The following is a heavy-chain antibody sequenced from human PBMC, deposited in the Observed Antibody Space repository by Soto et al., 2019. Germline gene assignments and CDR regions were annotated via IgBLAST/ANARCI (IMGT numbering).Heavy chain of an antibody. CDR1: GVTFRSYA. CDR3: ARVTPPHS. CDR2: IIPIFGTA. J-gene: IGHJ4*02. Sequence: SVKVSCKASGVTFRSYAISWVREAPGQGLEWMGGIIPIFGTANYAQKFQGRVTITADESTSTAYMELSSLRSEDTAVYYCARVTPPHSWGQGTLVTVSS. V-gene: IGHV1-69*13.